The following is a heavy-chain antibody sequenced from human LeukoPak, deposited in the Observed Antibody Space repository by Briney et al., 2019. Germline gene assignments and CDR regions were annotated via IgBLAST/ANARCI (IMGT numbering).Heavy chain of an antibody. Sequence: GSLRLSCAASGFTFSSYAMSWIRQPPGKGLEWIGEINHSGSTNYNPSLKGRVTISVDTSKNQFSLKLSSVTAADTAVYYCARSGVRGVMGYNWFDPWGQGTLVTVSS. V-gene: IGHV4-34*01. CDR3: ARSGVRGVMGYNWFDP. J-gene: IGHJ5*02. D-gene: IGHD3-10*01. CDR2: INHSGST. CDR1: GFTFSSYA.